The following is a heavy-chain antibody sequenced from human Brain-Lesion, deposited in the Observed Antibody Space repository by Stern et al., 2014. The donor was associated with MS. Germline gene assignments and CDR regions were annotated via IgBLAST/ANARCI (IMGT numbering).Heavy chain of an antibody. Sequence: QVQLVQSGPGLVKPSQTLSLSCTVSGGSISSGGYYWSWIRQPAGKGLEWIGRIFNSGSTSYTPSLKSRVPISIDPSKNHFSLRLNSMTAADTAVYYCARGRVVPGFQYYATDVWGQGTTVIVSS. CDR3: ARGRVVPGFQYYATDV. J-gene: IGHJ6*02. CDR1: GGSISSGGYY. CDR2: IFNSGST. V-gene: IGHV4-61*02. D-gene: IGHD2-2*01.